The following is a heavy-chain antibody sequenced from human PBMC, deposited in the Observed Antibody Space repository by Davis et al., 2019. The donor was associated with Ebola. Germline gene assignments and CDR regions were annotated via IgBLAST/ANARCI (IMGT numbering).Heavy chain of an antibody. CDR1: GFTFSSYA. D-gene: IGHD3-3*01. V-gene: IGHV3-30*04. CDR3: ARWGLRGNYDSWSGSDYYFDY. Sequence: PGGSLRLSCAASGFTFSSYAMHWVRQAPGKGLEWVAVISYDGSNKYYADSVKGRFTISRDNSKNTLYLQMNSLRAEDTAVYYCARWGLRGNYDSWSGSDYYFDYWGQGTLVIVSS. CDR2: ISYDGSNK. J-gene: IGHJ4*02.